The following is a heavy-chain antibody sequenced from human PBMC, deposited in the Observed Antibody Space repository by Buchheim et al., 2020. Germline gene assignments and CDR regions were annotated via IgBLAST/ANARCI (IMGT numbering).Heavy chain of an antibody. CDR3: AKGVSSGWRPFDY. CDR1: GFTFSASA. D-gene: IGHD6-19*01. CDR2: ISISGGVSGGST. J-gene: IGHJ4*02. V-gene: IGHV3-23*01. Sequence: EVQLLESGGGLVQPGGSLRLSCAASGFTFSASAMSWLRQAPGKGLEWVSGISISGGVSGGSTYYEDSVKGRFTISSDNPKNTLYLQMNSLRAEDTAIYYCAKGVSSGWRPFDYWGQGTL.